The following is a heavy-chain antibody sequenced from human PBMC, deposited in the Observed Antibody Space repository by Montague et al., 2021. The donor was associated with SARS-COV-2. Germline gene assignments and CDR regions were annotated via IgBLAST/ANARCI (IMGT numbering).Heavy chain of an antibody. D-gene: IGHD2-15*01. CDR2: ISDSGST. Sequence: SETLSLTCTVSGGSISSFYWSWFRQPPGKGLEWIGYISDSGSTNYNPSLTSRVTMSVDTSKNQFSLKVNSVTDADTAVYYCARHYSATLPAVYWGQGTLVTVSS. V-gene: IGHV4-59*08. J-gene: IGHJ4*02. CDR3: ARHYSATLPAVY. CDR1: GGSISSFY.